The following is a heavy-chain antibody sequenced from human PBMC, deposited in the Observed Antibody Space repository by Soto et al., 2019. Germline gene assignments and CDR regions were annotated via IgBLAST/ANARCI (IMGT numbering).Heavy chain of an antibody. D-gene: IGHD1-26*01. V-gene: IGHV4-59*08. J-gene: IGHJ4*02. CDR2: IYYSGST. CDR1: GGSISSYY. Sequence: QVQLQESGPGLVKPSETLSLTCTVSGGSISSYYWSWIRQPQGKGLEWIAYIYYSGSTNYNPSLKSRVTISVDTSNNQFSLRLSSVTAADTAMYDCARLGSGIFRDWGQGMLVTVSS. CDR3: ARLGSGIFRD.